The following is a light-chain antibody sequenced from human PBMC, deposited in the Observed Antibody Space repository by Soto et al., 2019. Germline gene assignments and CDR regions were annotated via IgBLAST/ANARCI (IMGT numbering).Light chain of an antibody. Sequence: QSALTQPASVSGSPGQSITISCTGTSSDVGGYNYVSWYQQHPGKAPKLMIYEGSKRPSGVSNRLSGSKSGNTASLTISGLQAEDEANYYCCSYAGTSIWVFGGGTKLTVL. V-gene: IGLV2-23*01. J-gene: IGLJ3*02. CDR2: EGS. CDR1: SSDVGGYNY. CDR3: CSYAGTSIWV.